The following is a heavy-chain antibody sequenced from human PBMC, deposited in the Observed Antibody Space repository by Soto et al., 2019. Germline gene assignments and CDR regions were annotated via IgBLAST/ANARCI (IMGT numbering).Heavy chain of an antibody. CDR2: INHSGST. V-gene: IGHV4-34*01. CDR1: GGSFSGYY. J-gene: IGHJ4*02. CDR3: SRFFDS. Sequence: SETLSLTCAVYGGSFSGYYWSWIRQPPGKGLEWIGEINHSGSTNYNPSLKSRITISLDTSKNQFSLKLNSVTAADTAVYYCSRFFDSWGQGTLVTVSS.